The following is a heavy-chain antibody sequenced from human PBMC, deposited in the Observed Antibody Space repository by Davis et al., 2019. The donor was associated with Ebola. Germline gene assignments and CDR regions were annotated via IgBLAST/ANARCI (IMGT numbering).Heavy chain of an antibody. CDR1: GGTFSSYT. V-gene: IGHV1-18*01. CDR2: ISAYNGNT. D-gene: IGHD2-21*02. J-gene: IGHJ4*02. Sequence: ASVQVSCKASGGTFSSYTISWVRQAPGQGLEWMGWISAYNGNTNYAQKLQGRVTMTTDTSTSTAYMELRSLRSDDTAVYYCARVVVTAIPPIDYWGQGTLVTVSS. CDR3: ARVVVTAIPPIDY.